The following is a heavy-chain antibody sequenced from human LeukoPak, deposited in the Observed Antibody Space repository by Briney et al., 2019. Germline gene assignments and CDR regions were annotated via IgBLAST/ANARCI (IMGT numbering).Heavy chain of an antibody. CDR1: GGSISSSSYY. CDR3: ARGRIAAAGPRGCFDY. D-gene: IGHD6-13*01. Sequence: SETLSLTCTVSGGSISSSSYYWGWIRQPPGKGLEWIGSIYYSGSTYYNPSLKSRVTISVDTSKNQFSLKLSSVTAADTAVYYCARGRIAAAGPRGCFDYWGQGTLVTVSS. CDR2: IYYSGST. V-gene: IGHV4-39*07. J-gene: IGHJ4*02.